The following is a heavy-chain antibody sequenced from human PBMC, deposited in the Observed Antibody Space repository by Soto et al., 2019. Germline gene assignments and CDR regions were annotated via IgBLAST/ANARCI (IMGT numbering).Heavy chain of an antibody. CDR2: ISSSSSYI. J-gene: IGHJ6*02. Sequence: PGGSLRLSCAASGFTFSSYSMNWVRQAPGKGLEWVSSISSSSSYIYYADSVKGRFTISRDNAKNSLYLQMNSLRAEDTAVYYCARVDRGSSLFYYYYGVDVWGQGTTVTVSS. V-gene: IGHV3-21*01. CDR1: GFTFSSYS. CDR3: ARVDRGSSLFYYYYGVDV. D-gene: IGHD6-6*01.